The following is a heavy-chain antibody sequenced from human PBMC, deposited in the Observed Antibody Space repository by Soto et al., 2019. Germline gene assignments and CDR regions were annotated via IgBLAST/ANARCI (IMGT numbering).Heavy chain of an antibody. CDR2: ISTDGSNK. D-gene: IGHD6-19*01. CDR1: GFTFSSYG. CDR3: ARDEGVAGTPSAGLYYYGMDV. J-gene: IGHJ6*02. Sequence: QVQLVESGGGVVQPGTSLRLSCAASGFTFSSYGIHWVRQAPGKGLEWVAVISTDGSNKYYADSVQGRFTISRDNPRNTLYLQMNSLRSDDTAVYYCARDEGVAGTPSAGLYYYGMDVWGQGTTVTVSS. V-gene: IGHV3-30*03.